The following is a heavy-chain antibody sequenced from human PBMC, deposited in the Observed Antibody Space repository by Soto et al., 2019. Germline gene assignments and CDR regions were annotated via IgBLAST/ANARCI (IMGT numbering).Heavy chain of an antibody. J-gene: IGHJ6*02. D-gene: IGHD5-18*01. CDR1: GYTFTSYN. Sequence: ASVKVSCTSSGYTFTSYNMHWVRQAPGQGLEWMGIINPSDGSTSYAQKFQGRVTMTRDTSTSTVYMELSSLRSEDTAVYYCARDLKQDTAMVSYYCGMDVWGQGTTVTVSS. V-gene: IGHV1-46*01. CDR2: INPSDGST. CDR3: ARDLKQDTAMVSYYCGMDV.